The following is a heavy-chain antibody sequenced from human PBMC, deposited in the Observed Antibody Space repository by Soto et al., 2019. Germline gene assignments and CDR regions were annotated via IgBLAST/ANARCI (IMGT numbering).Heavy chain of an antibody. Sequence: PGGSLRLSCAASGFTFSSYAMHWVRQAPGKGLEWVAVISYDGSNKYYADSVKGRFTISRDNSKNTLYLQMNSLTTEDTAVYYCTRLAAAGGIDCWGQGTLVTVSS. D-gene: IGHD6-13*01. CDR1: GFTFSSYA. CDR3: TRLAAAGGIDC. J-gene: IGHJ4*02. CDR2: ISYDGSNK. V-gene: IGHV3-30-3*01.